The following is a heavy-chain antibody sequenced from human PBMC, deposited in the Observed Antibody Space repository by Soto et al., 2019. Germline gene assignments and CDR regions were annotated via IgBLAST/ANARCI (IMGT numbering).Heavy chain of an antibody. CDR2: ITGTGGNT. CDR1: GFPLSTYG. D-gene: IGHD1-26*01. J-gene: IGHJ6*02. CDR3: VGIRGYWYCLDV. V-gene: IGHV3-23*01. Sequence: EVQLLESGGGLVQPGGSLRLSCAASGFPLSTYGMTWVRQAPGKGLEWVSAITGTGGNTYYLVSVKGRFTSARDNSKNMLYLQGNSLRVEDTDVYYCVGIRGYWYCLDVWGQGTTVTVSS.